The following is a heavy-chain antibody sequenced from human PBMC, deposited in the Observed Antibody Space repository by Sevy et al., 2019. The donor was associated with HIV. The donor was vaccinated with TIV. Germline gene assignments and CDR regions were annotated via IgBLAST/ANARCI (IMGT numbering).Heavy chain of an antibody. CDR2: IIPIFGTA. CDR3: ARATYYYDSSGYYYFDY. D-gene: IGHD3-22*01. Sequence: ASVKVSCKASGGTFSSYAISCVRQAPGQGLEWMGGIIPIFGTANYAQKFQGRVTITADESTSTAYMELSSLRSEDTAVYYCARATYYYDSSGYYYFDYWGQGTLVTVSS. J-gene: IGHJ4*02. V-gene: IGHV1-69*13. CDR1: GGTFSSYA.